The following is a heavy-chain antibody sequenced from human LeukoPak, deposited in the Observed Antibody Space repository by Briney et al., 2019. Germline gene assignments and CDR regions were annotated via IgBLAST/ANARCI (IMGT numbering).Heavy chain of an antibody. V-gene: IGHV4-59*08. D-gene: IGHD3-10*01. J-gene: IGHJ3*02. CDR3: ARRHKVGAGDALDI. CDR2: IYNSGST. CDR1: GGSISNYY. Sequence: SESLSLTCTVSGGSISNYYWTGVRQPPGKGLEWIGDIYNSGSTNYNPSLKSRVTISVDTSKNQFSLKLSSVTAADTAVYYCARRHKVGAGDALDIWGQGTMVTVSS.